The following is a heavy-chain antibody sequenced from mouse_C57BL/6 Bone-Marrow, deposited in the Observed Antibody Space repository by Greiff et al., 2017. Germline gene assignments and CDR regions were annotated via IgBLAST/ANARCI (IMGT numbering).Heavy chain of an antibody. D-gene: IGHD1-2*01. CDR1: GYSFTGYY. V-gene: IGHV1-42*01. CDR2: INPSTGGT. J-gene: IGHJ4*01. CDR3: GITSRNAMDY. Sequence: VHVKQSGPELVKPGASVKLSCKASGYSFTGYYMNWVKQSPEKSLEWIGEINPSTGGTTYNQKFKAKATLTVDKSSSTAYLQLNSLTSEDSAVYYCGITSRNAMDYWGQGTSVTVSS.